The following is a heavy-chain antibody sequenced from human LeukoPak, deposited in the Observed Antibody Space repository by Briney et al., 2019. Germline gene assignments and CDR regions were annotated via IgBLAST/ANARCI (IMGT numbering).Heavy chain of an antibody. CDR3: AKTIPVAATGY. CDR2: IKEDGSDK. Sequence: GGSLRLSCAVSGFTFSDYWMTWVRQAPGRGLEWVANIKEDGSDKQYVDSVQGRFTISRDNAENSLYLQMNSLRAEDTAVYYCAKTIPVAATGYWGQGTLVTVSS. V-gene: IGHV3-7*01. D-gene: IGHD2-15*01. CDR1: GFTFSDYW. J-gene: IGHJ4*02.